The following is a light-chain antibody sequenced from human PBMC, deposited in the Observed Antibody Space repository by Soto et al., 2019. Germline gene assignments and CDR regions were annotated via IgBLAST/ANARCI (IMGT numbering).Light chain of an antibody. J-gene: IGLJ1*01. Sequence: QSALTQPASVSGSPGQSITISCTGTSGDVGSYNLVSWYQQHPGKAPKLMIYEGSKRPSGVSNRFSGSKSGNTASLTISGLQAEDEADYYCCSYAGSSTFVYVFGTGTKVTVL. CDR3: CSYAGSSTFVYV. V-gene: IGLV2-23*03. CDR1: SGDVGSYNL. CDR2: EGS.